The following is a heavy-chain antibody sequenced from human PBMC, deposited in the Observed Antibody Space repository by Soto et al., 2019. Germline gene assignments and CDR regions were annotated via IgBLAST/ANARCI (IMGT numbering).Heavy chain of an antibody. J-gene: IGHJ4*02. CDR3: AKERWAAAGTPTLDY. CDR1: GFTFSSYA. V-gene: IGHV3-23*01. D-gene: IGHD6-13*01. CDR2: IRGGTSST. Sequence: EVQLLESGGGLVQPGGSLRLSCAASGFTFSSYAMSWVRQSPGKGLEWVPAIRGGTSSTYYADSVKGRFTISRDKSKNTLYLQMNSLRAEDTAVYYCAKERWAAAGTPTLDYWGQGTLVTVSS.